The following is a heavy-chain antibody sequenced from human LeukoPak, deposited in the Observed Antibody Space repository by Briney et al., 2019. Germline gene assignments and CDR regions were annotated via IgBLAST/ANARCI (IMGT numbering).Heavy chain of an antibody. CDR3: ARSFSGSYSRY. J-gene: IGHJ4*02. CDR2: ISSSGSTI. Sequence: GGSLRLSCAASGFIFSNYEMHWVRQVPGKGLEWVSYISSSGSTIYYADSVKGRFTISRDNAKSSLYLQMNSLRAEDTAVYYCARSFSGSYSRYWGQGALVTVSS. CDR1: GFIFSNYE. V-gene: IGHV3-48*03. D-gene: IGHD1-26*01.